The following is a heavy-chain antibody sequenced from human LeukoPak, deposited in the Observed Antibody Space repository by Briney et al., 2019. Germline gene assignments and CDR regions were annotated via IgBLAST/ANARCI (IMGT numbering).Heavy chain of an antibody. CDR1: GGTFSSYA. CDR3: ARGDYKGIDAFDI. CDR2: IIPIFGTA. Sequence: PVKVSCKASGGTFSSYAISWVRQAPGQGLEWMGGIIPIFGTANYAQKFQGRVTITTDESTSTAYMELSSLRSEDTAVYYCARGDYKGIDAFDIWGQGTMVTVSS. V-gene: IGHV1-69*05. J-gene: IGHJ3*02. D-gene: IGHD4-11*01.